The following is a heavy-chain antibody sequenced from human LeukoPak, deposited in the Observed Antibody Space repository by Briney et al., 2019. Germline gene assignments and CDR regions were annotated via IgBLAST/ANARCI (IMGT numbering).Heavy chain of an antibody. Sequence: SETLSLTCAVYGGSFSGYYWSWIRQPPGKGLEWIGETNHSGSTNYNPSLKSRVTISVDTSKNQFSLKLSSVTAADTAVYYCARGRNSSPRWYYFDYWGQGTLVTVSS. CDR2: TNHSGST. CDR1: GGSFSGYY. D-gene: IGHD6-13*01. CDR3: ARGRNSSPRWYYFDY. J-gene: IGHJ4*02. V-gene: IGHV4-34*01.